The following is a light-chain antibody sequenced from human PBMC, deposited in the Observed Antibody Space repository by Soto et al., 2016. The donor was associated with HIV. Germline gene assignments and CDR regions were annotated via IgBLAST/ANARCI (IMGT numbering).Light chain of an antibody. J-gene: IGKJ4*01. CDR3: QKXNGVIT. Sequence: DIQMTQSPSSLSGSIGDRVSITCRASQDIYNYLAWYQQKPGKVPRLLISAAMNLESGVPSRFRGSGSGTEFTLTITSLQPEDIATYCCQKXNGVITFGGGTKVEI. CDR1: QDIYNY. V-gene: IGKV1-27*01. CDR2: AAM.